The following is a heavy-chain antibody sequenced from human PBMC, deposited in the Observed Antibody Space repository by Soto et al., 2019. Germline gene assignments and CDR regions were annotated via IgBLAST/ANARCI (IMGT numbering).Heavy chain of an antibody. CDR3: ASSLTGTISYYGMDV. CDR1: GGSISSGDYY. J-gene: IGHJ6*02. Sequence: SETLSLTCTVSGGSISSGDYYWSWIRQPPGKGLEWIGYIYYSGSTYCNPSLKSRVTISVDTSKNQFSLKLSSVTAADTAVYYCASSLTGTISYYGMDVWGQGTTVTVSS. D-gene: IGHD1-20*01. V-gene: IGHV4-30-4*01. CDR2: IYYSGST.